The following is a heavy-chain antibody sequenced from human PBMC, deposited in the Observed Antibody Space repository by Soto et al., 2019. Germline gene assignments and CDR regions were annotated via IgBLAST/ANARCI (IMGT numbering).Heavy chain of an antibody. J-gene: IGHJ3*01. D-gene: IGHD3-10*01. V-gene: IGHV1-2*02. CDR2: INPNSGGA. CDR3: ARERENIVRGVIIGCGFDL. Sequence: ALVPVSCNASSYCFPAYYLHCVRPPPSEGRDWMGWINPNSGGAHYAQKFQGRVTMTRDTSISTAYMELTRLRSDDSGVYFCARERENIVRGVIIGCGFDLWGQGTMVTV. CDR1: SYCFPAYY.